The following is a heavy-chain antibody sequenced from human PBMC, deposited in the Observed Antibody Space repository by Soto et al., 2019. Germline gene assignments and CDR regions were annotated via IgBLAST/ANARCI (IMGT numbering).Heavy chain of an antibody. CDR3: AHSLYDYVWGTNWFDP. CDR1: GFSLSTSGVG. CDR2: IYWDDDK. J-gene: IGHJ5*02. Sequence: QITLKESGPTLVKPTQTLTLTCTFSGFSLSTSGVGVGWIRQPPGKALEWLALIYWDDDKRYSPSLKSRLTITQATSKNQVVLTMTNMDPVDTATYYCAHSLYDYVWGTNWFDPWGQGTLVTVSS. V-gene: IGHV2-5*02. D-gene: IGHD3-16*01.